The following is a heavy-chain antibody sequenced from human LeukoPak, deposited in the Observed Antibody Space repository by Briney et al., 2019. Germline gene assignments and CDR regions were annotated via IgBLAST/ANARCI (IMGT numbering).Heavy chain of an antibody. CDR3: ARITTKVYYYMDV. J-gene: IGHJ6*03. CDR2: IYYSGST. Sequence: PSETLSLTCTVSGGSITSYYWSWIRQPPGKGLEWIGYIYYSGSTNYNLSLKSRVTISVDTSKNQFSLKLSSVTAADTAVYYCARITTKVYYYMDVWGKGTTVTISS. CDR1: GGSITSYY. V-gene: IGHV4-59*01. D-gene: IGHD3-22*01.